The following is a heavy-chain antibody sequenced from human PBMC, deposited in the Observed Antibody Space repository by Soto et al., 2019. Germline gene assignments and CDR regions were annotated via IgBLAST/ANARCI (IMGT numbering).Heavy chain of an antibody. V-gene: IGHV4-39*01. J-gene: IGHJ4*02. CDR1: GDSISSRSYY. Sequence: QVLLQESGPGLVKPSETLSLTCTVTGDSISSRSYYWGWIRQPPWTGREWIGSIYYSGSTYNNPSLRSRVSMSIDTSKDQFSLKLKSVTAADTALYFCERPRTSVVTQAYFDVWGQGYLVTVSS. CDR2: IYYSGST. D-gene: IGHD2-21*02. CDR3: ERPRTSVVTQAYFDV.